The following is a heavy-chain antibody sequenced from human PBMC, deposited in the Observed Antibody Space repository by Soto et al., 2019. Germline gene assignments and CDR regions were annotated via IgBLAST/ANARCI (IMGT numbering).Heavy chain of an antibody. CDR1: GGSFSGYY. CDR2: INHRGST. V-gene: IGHV4-34*01. Sequence: QVQLQQWGAGLLKPSETLSLTCVVYGGSFSGYYWSWIRQSPGKGLEWIGGINHRGSTNYNPSLESRVPISVDTSKNQFSLKLPSVTAADTAMYYCARDGFCTSTTCRVGNWFDPWGQGTLVTVSS. J-gene: IGHJ5*02. D-gene: IGHD2-2*01. CDR3: ARDGFCTSTTCRVGNWFDP.